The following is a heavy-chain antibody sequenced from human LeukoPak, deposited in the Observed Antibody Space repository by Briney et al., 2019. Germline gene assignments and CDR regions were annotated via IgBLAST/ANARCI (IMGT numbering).Heavy chain of an antibody. D-gene: IGHD6-19*01. CDR2: ISSSSSYI. Sequence: GGSLRLSCADSAFTFSSYSMNWVRQAPGKGLEWVSSISSSSSYIYYADSVKGRFTISRDNAKNSLYLQMNSLRAEDTAVYYCARVAGGFDYWGQGTLVTVSS. CDR3: ARVAGGFDY. CDR1: AFTFSSYS. J-gene: IGHJ4*02. V-gene: IGHV3-21*01.